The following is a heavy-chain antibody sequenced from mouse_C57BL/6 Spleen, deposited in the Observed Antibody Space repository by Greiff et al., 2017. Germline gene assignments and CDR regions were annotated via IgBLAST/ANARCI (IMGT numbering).Heavy chain of an antibody. CDR3: ARYGYGTYAMDY. D-gene: IGHD1-2*01. V-gene: IGHV1-82*01. CDR2: IYPGDGDT. Sequence: QVQLQQSGPELVKPGASVKISCKASGYAFSSSWMNWVKQRHGKGLEWIGRIYPGDGDTNYNGKFKGKATLTADKSSSTAYMQLSSLTSEDSAVYFCARYGYGTYAMDYWGQGTSVTVSS. J-gene: IGHJ4*01. CDR1: GYAFSSSW.